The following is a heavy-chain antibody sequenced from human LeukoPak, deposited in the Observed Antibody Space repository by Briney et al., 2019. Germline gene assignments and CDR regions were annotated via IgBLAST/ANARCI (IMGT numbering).Heavy chain of an antibody. V-gene: IGHV4-59*01. Sequence: WETLSLTCTVSGGSISSYYWSWIRQPPGKGLEWIGYINYSGSTNYNPSLKSRVTISVDTSKNQFSLKLSSVTAADTAVYYCARDMYSSSWYYFDYWGQGTLVTVSS. D-gene: IGHD6-13*01. CDR2: INYSGST. CDR3: ARDMYSSSWYYFDY. J-gene: IGHJ4*02. CDR1: GGSISSYY.